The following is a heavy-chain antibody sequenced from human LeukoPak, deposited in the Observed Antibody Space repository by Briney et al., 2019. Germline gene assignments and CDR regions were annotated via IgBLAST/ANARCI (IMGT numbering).Heavy chain of an antibody. Sequence: SVKVSCKASGGTFSNYTISWVRQAPGQGLEWMGRIIPILGIANYAQKFQGRVTITADKSTSTAYMELSSLRSEDTAVYYCARDPYNWNGQGPPYYYYGMDVWGQGTTVTVSS. V-gene: IGHV1-69*04. D-gene: IGHD1-1*01. CDR3: ARDPYNWNGQGPPYYYYGMDV. CDR1: GGTFSNYT. J-gene: IGHJ6*02. CDR2: IIPILGIA.